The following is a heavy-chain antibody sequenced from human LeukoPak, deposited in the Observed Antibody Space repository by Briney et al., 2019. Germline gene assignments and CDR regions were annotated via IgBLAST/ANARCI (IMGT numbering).Heavy chain of an antibody. CDR1: GFTFSTFA. D-gene: IGHD3-9*01. V-gene: IGHV3-23*01. J-gene: IGHJ4*02. Sequence: GGSLRLSCAASGFTFSTFAMIWVRQPPGKGLEWVSSIFPSGGEIHYADSVRGRFTISRDNSKSTLSLQMNSLRAEDTAVYYCAKERVDWRYFDYWGQGTLVTVSS. CDR3: AKERVDWRYFDY. CDR2: IFPSGGEI.